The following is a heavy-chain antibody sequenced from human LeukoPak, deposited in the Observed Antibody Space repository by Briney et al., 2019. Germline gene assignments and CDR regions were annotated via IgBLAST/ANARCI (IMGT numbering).Heavy chain of an antibody. CDR2: IYYSGST. D-gene: IGHD2-2*01. J-gene: IGHJ4*02. CDR1: GGSISSYY. Sequence: SETLSLTCTVSGGSISSYYWSWIRQPPGKGLEWIGYIYYSGSTNYNPSLKSRVTISVDTSKDQFSLKLSSVTAADTAVYYCARLVADRYCSSTSCQPYFDYWGQGTLVTVSS. V-gene: IGHV4-59*01. CDR3: ARLVADRYCSSTSCQPYFDY.